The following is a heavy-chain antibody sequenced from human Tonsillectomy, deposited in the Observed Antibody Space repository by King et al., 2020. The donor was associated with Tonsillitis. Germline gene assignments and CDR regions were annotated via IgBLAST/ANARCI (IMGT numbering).Heavy chain of an antibody. CDR1: GFTFTNAW. Sequence: VQLVESGGGLVKPGGSLRLSCTASGFTFTNAWMSWVRQAPGKGREWVGGIKSKTDGGQTEDAAPVKGRFTISRDDSKNTLYLQMNSLKIEDTAVYPCTTDRRSWGQGTLVTVSS. V-gene: IGHV3-15*01. D-gene: IGHD4-17*01. CDR2: IKSKTDGGQT. CDR3: TTDRRS. J-gene: IGHJ5*02.